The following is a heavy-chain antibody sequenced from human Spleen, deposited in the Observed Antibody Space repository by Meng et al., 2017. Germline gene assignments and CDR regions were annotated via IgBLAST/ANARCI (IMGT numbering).Heavy chain of an antibody. CDR3: ARERRNWIDP. CDR1: GGSISSSSFY. J-gene: IGHJ5*02. Sequence: SETLSLTCTVSGGSISSSSFYWGWFRQPPGEGLEWIGGIYYSGNTYYNPSLKSRVTISVDTSKNQLSLKLTSMTAADTAIYYCARERRNWIDPWGQGTLVTVSS. V-gene: IGHV4-39*07. CDR2: IYYSGNT.